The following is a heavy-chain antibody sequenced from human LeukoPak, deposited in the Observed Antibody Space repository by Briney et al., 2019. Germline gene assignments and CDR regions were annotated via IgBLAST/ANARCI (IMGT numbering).Heavy chain of an antibody. J-gene: IGHJ6*02. V-gene: IGHV3-21*01. Sequence: GGSLRLSCAASGFTFSSYSRKWVRQAAGKGLEWVSSISSRSSYIYYADSVKGRFTISRDNAKNSLYLQMNSLRAEDTAVYYCARTKPWQLSYYYGMDVWGQGTTVTVSS. CDR2: ISSRSSYI. D-gene: IGHD6-13*01. CDR1: GFTFSSYS. CDR3: ARTKPWQLSYYYGMDV.